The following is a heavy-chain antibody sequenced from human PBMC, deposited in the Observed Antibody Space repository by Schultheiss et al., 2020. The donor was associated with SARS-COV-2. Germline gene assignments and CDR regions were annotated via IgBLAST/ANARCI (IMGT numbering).Heavy chain of an antibody. D-gene: IGHD2-2*01. CDR2: IYYSGST. Sequence: SETLSLTCTVSGGSVSSGSYYWSWIRQPPGKGLEWIGYIYYSGSTYYNPSLKSRVTISVDTSKNQFSLKLRYVTAADTAVFFCAREGYCSGTSCGFDYWGQGTLVTVSS. J-gene: IGHJ4*02. CDR1: GGSVSSGSYY. V-gene: IGHV4-61*01. CDR3: AREGYCSGTSCGFDY.